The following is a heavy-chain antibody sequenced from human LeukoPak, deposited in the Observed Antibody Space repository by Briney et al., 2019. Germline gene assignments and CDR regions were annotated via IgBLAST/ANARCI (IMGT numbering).Heavy chain of an antibody. V-gene: IGHV1-18*01. D-gene: IGHD2-2*02. CDR1: GYTFTSYG. Sequence: ASVKVSCKASGYTFTSYGISWVRQAPGQGLEWMGWISAYNGNTNYAQKLQGRVTMTTDTSTSTAYMELRSLRSDDTAVYYCARDPLVVPAAISRGEVVADALDIWGQGTMVTVSS. J-gene: IGHJ3*02. CDR3: ARDPLVVPAAISRGEVVADALDI. CDR2: ISAYNGNT.